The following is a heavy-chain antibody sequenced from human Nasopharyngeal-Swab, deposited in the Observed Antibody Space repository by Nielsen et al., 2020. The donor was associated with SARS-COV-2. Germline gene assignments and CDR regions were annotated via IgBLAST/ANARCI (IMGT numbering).Heavy chain of an antibody. Sequence: GASLKISCAASGFTFSSYSMNWVRQAPGKGLEWVSSISSSSSYIYYADSVKGRFTISRDNAKNSLYLQMNSLRAEDTAVYYCARDELGGGLGYYYGMDVWGQGTTVTVSS. V-gene: IGHV3-21*01. CDR3: ARDELGGGLGYYYGMDV. CDR2: ISSSSSYI. J-gene: IGHJ6*02. D-gene: IGHD1-26*01. CDR1: GFTFSSYS.